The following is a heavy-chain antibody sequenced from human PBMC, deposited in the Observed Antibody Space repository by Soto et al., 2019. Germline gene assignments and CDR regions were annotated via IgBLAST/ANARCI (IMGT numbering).Heavy chain of an antibody. CDR2: INHSGRT. J-gene: IGHJ6*02. D-gene: IGHD3-16*01. CDR1: GGSFGGFY. V-gene: IGHV4-34*01. CDR3: AQVRMEKSTLYRYYGMDV. Sequence: SETLSLTCAVYGGSFGGFYWSWIRQPPGKGLEWIGEINHSGRTNYNPSLKSRVTISVDTSKSQFSLKVSSVTAADTAVYYCAQVRMEKSTLYRYYGMDVWGQGTTVTVSS.